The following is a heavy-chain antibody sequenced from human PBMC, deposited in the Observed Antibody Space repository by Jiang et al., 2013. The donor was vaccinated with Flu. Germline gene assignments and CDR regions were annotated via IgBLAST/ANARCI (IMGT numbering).Heavy chain of an antibody. V-gene: IGHV4-59*08. CDR3: ARSYCGGDCYSMFGYSYYGMDV. D-gene: IGHD2-21*02. CDR2: IHNSGTT. J-gene: IGHJ6*02. Sequence: GPGLVKPSETLSLTCTVSSGSISSHYWSWIRQPSGKGLEWIGYIHNSGTTNYNPSLKSRVTISIDTSTNQFSLKLISVTAPDTAVYYCARSYCGGDCYSMFGYSYYGMDVWGQGTTVTVSS. CDR1: SGSISSHY.